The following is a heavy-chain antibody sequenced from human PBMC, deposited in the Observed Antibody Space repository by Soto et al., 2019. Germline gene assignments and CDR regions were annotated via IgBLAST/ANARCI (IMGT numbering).Heavy chain of an antibody. V-gene: IGHV4-59*01. Sequence: SETLSLTCTVSGGSISSYYWSWIRQPPGKGLESIGYIYYSGSTNYNPSLKSRVIISVDTSKNQFSLKLSSVTAADTAVYYCARYLCSTTSCYMDVWGKGTTVTVSS. CDR3: ARYLCSTTSCYMDV. CDR2: IYYSGST. CDR1: GGSISSYY. D-gene: IGHD2-2*01. J-gene: IGHJ6*03.